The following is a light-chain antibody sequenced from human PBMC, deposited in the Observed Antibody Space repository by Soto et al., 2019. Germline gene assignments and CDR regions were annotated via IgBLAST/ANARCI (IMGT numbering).Light chain of an antibody. J-gene: IGLJ2*01. V-gene: IGLV1-44*01. CDR3: AAWDDSLNGVL. CDR2: SNN. Sequence: QSVLPQPPSASGTPGQRVTVSCSGSTSNIGSNPVNWYQHLPGTAPKLVVYSNNQRPSGVPDRFSGSKSGTSASLAIRGLQSEDEADYYCAAWDDSLNGVLFGGGTKVTVL. CDR1: TSNIGSNP.